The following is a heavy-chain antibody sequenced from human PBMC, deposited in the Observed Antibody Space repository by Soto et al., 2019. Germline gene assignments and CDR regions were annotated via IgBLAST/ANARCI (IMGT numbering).Heavy chain of an antibody. V-gene: IGHV3-74*01. CDR2: ISGDGTIT. D-gene: IGHD5-12*01. CDR3: AKDLDIVATLFDY. J-gene: IGHJ4*02. Sequence: GGSLRLSCAASGFNFNFYWMHWVRQAPGKGLVWVSRISGDGTITYYADSVKGRFTISRDNSKNTLYLQMNSLRAEDTAVYYCAKDLDIVATLFDYWGQRTLVTVSS. CDR1: GFNFNFYW.